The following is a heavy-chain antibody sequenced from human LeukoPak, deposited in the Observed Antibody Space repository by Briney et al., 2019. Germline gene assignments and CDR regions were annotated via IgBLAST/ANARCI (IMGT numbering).Heavy chain of an antibody. CDR2: ISAYNYNT. Sequence: ASVKVPCKASGYTFTSYGITWVRQAPGQGLEWMGWISAYNYNTNYAQKFQGRVTMTTDTSTRTAYLDLRSLRSDDTAIYYCARGTMVAATDSGGFWGQGTLVTVSS. J-gene: IGHJ4*02. CDR1: GYTFTSYG. CDR3: ARGTMVAATDSGGF. V-gene: IGHV1-18*01. D-gene: IGHD2-15*01.